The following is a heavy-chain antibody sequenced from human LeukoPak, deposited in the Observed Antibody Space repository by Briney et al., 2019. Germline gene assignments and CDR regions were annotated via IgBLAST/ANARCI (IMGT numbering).Heavy chain of an antibody. Sequence: SETLSLTCTVSAGSISTYYWSWIRQPPGMPLEWIGYIYYSGSTKYNPSLKSRLTIAVDTSKNQFSLKLTSVTAADTAIYYCARTPMMYYFDYWGQGALVTVSS. D-gene: IGHD3-16*01. CDR3: ARTPMMYYFDY. CDR1: AGSISTYY. V-gene: IGHV4-59*08. CDR2: IYYSGST. J-gene: IGHJ4*02.